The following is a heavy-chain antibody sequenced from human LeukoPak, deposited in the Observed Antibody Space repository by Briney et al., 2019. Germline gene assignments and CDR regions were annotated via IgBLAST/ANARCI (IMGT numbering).Heavy chain of an antibody. Sequence: SGTLSLTCAVSGDSINSHEWWTWVRQPPGKGLEWIGESHRGGSTNYNPSLKSRVTILIDKSKNQFSLKLTSVSAADTAMYYCATRIRSSPLWGQGTLVTVSS. CDR1: GDSINSHEW. J-gene: IGHJ1*01. CDR3: ATRIRSSPL. CDR2: SHRGGST. V-gene: IGHV4-4*02. D-gene: IGHD2/OR15-2a*01.